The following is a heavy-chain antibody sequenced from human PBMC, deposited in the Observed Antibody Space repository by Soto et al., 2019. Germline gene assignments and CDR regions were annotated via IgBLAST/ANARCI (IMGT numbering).Heavy chain of an antibody. V-gene: IGHV5-51*01. J-gene: IGHJ5*02. D-gene: IGHD2-15*01. Sequence: GGPLNISCRGSEEPCTNYLSVWVRHLPGKGLDWMRIISPGESDTRYSPSFQGQVNISAAKSISTAYLQWSSLKASDTAMYYCARQSSQALAGWPRGNWLDAWGQGNRVTVSA. CDR3: ARQSSQALAGWPRGNWLDA. CDR1: EEPCTNYL. CDR2: ISPGESDT.